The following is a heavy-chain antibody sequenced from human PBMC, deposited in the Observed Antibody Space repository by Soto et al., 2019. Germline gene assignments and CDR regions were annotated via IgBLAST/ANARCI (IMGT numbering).Heavy chain of an antibody. CDR1: GFTFSSYA. CDR3: AKALGSGSYFVNYGMDV. D-gene: IGHD3-10*01. Sequence: GGSLRLSCAASGFTFSSYAMSWVRQAPGKGLEWVSAISGSGGSTYYADSVKGRFTISRDNSKNTLYLQMNSLRAEDTAVYYCAKALGSGSYFVNYGMDVWGQGTTVTVSS. CDR2: ISGSGGST. J-gene: IGHJ6*02. V-gene: IGHV3-23*01.